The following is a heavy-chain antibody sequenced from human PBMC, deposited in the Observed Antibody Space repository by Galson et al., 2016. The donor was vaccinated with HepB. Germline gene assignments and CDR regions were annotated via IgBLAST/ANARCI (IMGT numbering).Heavy chain of an antibody. D-gene: IGHD3-9*01. J-gene: IGHJ5*02. CDR2: ISYDGSHK. CDR3: VKRGGGTDIRSWFDP. Sequence: SLRLSCAVSGLTYSNYGMHWVRQAPGKGLEWAAVISYDGSHKYYADSVRGRFTISRDNSKNTLSLQMNSLRVEDTAMYYCVKRGGGTDIRSWFDPWGQGTLVTVSS. V-gene: IGHV3-30*19. CDR1: GLTYSNYG.